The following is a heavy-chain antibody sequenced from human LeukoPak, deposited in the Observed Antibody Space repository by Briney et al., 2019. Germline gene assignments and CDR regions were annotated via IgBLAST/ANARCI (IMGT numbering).Heavy chain of an antibody. J-gene: IGHJ4*02. D-gene: IGHD6-6*01. Sequence: ASVKVSCKASGYTFTGYYMHWVRQAPGQGLEWMGWINPNSGGTNCAQKFQGRVTMTRDTSINTAYMELSSLRFDDTAVYYCARRTYSRSSSIFDNWGQGTLVTVSS. CDR3: ARRTYSRSSSIFDN. V-gene: IGHV1-2*02. CDR2: INPNSGGT. CDR1: GYTFTGYY.